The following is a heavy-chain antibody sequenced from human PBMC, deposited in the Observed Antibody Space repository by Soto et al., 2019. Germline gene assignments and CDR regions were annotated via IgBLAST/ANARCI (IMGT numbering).Heavy chain of an antibody. Sequence: ASVKVSCKASGYTFTSYGISWVRQAPGQGLEWMGWISAYNGNTNYAQKLQGRVTMTTDTSTSTAYMELRSLRSDDTAVYYCARDFVVRGVYYYYYGMDVWGQGTTVTVSS. CDR3: ARDFVVRGVYYYYYGMDV. J-gene: IGHJ6*02. CDR2: ISAYNGNT. D-gene: IGHD3-10*01. V-gene: IGHV1-18*01. CDR1: GYTFTSYG.